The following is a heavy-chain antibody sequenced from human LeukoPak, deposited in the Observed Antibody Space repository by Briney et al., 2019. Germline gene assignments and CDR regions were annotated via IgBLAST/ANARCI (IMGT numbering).Heavy chain of an antibody. D-gene: IGHD3-10*01. V-gene: IGHV1-8*01. J-gene: IGHJ4*02. CDR3: ARWGQGVWFGELFDY. CDR2: MNPNSGNT. Sequence: ASVKFSCKASGYTFTSYDINWVRQATGQRLKWRGEMNPNSGNTGYAQKFQGRVTMTRNTSISTAYMELSSLRSEDTAVYYCARWGQGVWFGELFDYWGQGTLVTVSS. CDR1: GYTFTSYD.